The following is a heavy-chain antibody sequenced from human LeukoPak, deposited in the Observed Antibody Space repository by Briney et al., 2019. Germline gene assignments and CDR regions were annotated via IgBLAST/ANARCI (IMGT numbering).Heavy chain of an antibody. CDR3: ARDPLRQKLAQATPFDY. CDR2: INPSGGST. D-gene: IGHD6-13*01. Sequence: ASVKVSCKASGGTFSSYAISWVRQAPGQGLEWMGIINPSGGSTSYAQKFQGRVTMTRDTSTSTVYMELSSLRSEDTAVYYCARDPLRQKLAQATPFDYWGQGTLVTVSS. J-gene: IGHJ4*02. V-gene: IGHV1-46*01. CDR1: GGTFSSYA.